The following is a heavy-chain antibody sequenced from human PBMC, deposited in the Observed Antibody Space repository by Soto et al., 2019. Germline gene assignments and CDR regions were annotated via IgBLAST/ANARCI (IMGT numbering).Heavy chain of an antibody. CDR2: ISYDGSNK. J-gene: IGHJ3*02. Sequence: PGGSLRLSCAASGFTFSSYGMHWVRQAPGKGLEWVAVISYDGSNKYYADSVKGRFTISRDNSKNTLYLQMSSLRAEDTAVYYCAKGIQAAAGYDAFDIWGQGTMVTVSS. V-gene: IGHV3-30*18. D-gene: IGHD6-13*01. CDR3: AKGIQAAAGYDAFDI. CDR1: GFTFSSYG.